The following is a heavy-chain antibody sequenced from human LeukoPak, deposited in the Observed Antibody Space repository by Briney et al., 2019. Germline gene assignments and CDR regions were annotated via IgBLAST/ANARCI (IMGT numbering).Heavy chain of an antibody. CDR1: GFTFSSYS. D-gene: IGHD2-2*01. J-gene: IGHJ4*02. CDR2: ISSSSSYI. V-gene: IGHV3-21*01. Sequence: PGGSLRLSCAASGFTFSSYSMNWVRQAPGKGLEWVSSISSSSSYIYYADSVKGRFTISRDNAKNSLYLQMNSLRAEDTAVYYCARESYGYCSSTSCYSVPGTVTIRGIFDYWGQGTLVTVSS. CDR3: ARESYGYCSSTSCYSVPGTVTIRGIFDY.